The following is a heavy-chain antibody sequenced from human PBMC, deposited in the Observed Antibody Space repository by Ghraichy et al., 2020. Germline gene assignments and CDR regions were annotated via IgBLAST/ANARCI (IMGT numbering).Heavy chain of an antibody. D-gene: IGHD2-2*01. V-gene: IGHV1-2*02. CDR3: ARDARMVVVVPAAFDY. CDR1: GYTFTGYY. Sequence: ASVKVSCKASGYTFTGYYMHWVRQAPGQGLEWMGWINPNSGGTNYAQKFQGRVTMTRDTSISTAYMELSRLRSDDTAVYYCARDARMVVVVPAAFDYWGQGTLVTVSS. CDR2: INPNSGGT. J-gene: IGHJ4*02.